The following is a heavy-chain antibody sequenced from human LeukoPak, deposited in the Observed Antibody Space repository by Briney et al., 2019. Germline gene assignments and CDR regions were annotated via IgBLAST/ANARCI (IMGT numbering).Heavy chain of an antibody. D-gene: IGHD6-19*01. CDR2: ISGSGGST. CDR1: GFTFSSYA. Sequence: GGSLRLSCAASGFTFSSYAMSWVRQAPGKGLEWVSAISGSGGSTYYADSVKGRFTISGDNSKNTLYLQMNSLRAEDTAVYYCAKNPLAVAGTVPFRYFDYWGQGTLVTVSS. J-gene: IGHJ4*02. V-gene: IGHV3-23*01. CDR3: AKNPLAVAGTVPFRYFDY.